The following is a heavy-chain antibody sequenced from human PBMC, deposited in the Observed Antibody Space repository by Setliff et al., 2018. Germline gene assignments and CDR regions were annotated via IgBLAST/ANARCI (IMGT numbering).Heavy chain of an antibody. CDR3: ARRNTAMVYGFDI. CDR2: IYPGDSDT. D-gene: IGHD5-18*01. V-gene: IGHV5-51*01. J-gene: IGHJ3*02. CDR1: GYSFTSYW. Sequence: LKISCKGSGYSFTSYWIGWVRQMPGKGLEWMGIIYPGDSDTRYSPSFQGQVTISADKSINTAYLQWSSLKASDTAMYYCARRNTAMVYGFDIWGQGTMVTVSS.